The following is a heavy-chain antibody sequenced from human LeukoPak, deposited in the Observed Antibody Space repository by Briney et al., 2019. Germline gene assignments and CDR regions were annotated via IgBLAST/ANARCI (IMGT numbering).Heavy chain of an antibody. J-gene: IGHJ3*02. Sequence: GGSLRLSCAASGFXVSSNYMSWVRQAPGKGLEWVSYIYSDGSTYYADSVTGRFTISRDNSKNTLYLQMNSLRAEDTAVYYCARVTFNYFGSGDAFDIWGQGTMVTVSS. CDR2: IYSDGST. V-gene: IGHV3-66*01. D-gene: IGHD3-10*01. CDR1: GFXVSSNY. CDR3: ARVTFNYFGSGDAFDI.